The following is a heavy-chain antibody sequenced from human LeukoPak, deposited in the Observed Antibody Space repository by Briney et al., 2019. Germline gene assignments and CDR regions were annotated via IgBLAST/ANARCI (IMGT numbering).Heavy chain of an antibody. Sequence: SETLSLTCAVYGGSFSGYYWSWIRQPPGKGLEWIGEINHSGSTNYNPSLKSRATISVDTSKNQFSLKLSSVTAADTAVYYCARVAVPGDSDFVYWGQGTLVTVSS. CDR2: INHSGST. CDR1: GGSFSGYY. V-gene: IGHV4-34*01. D-gene: IGHD3-10*01. CDR3: ARVAVPGDSDFVY. J-gene: IGHJ4*02.